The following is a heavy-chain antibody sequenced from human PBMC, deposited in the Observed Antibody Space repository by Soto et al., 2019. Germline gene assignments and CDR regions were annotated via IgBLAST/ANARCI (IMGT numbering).Heavy chain of an antibody. CDR1: GFTFSIYA. Sequence: LRLSCAASGFTFSIYAISWVRQAPGTGLEWVSAISGSGGSTYYADSVKGRFTISRDNSKNTLYLQMNSLRAEDTAVYYCAKRVGVGSSSGIGFDYWGQGTLVTVSS. J-gene: IGHJ4*02. D-gene: IGHD6-6*01. V-gene: IGHV3-23*01. CDR3: AKRVGVGSSSGIGFDY. CDR2: ISGSGGST.